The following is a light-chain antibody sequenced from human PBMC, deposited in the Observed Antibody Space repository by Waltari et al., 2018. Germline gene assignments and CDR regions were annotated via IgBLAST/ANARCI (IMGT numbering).Light chain of an antibody. CDR1: QSVRSPY. V-gene: IGKV3-20*01. CDR2: GVF. J-gene: IGKJ4*01. Sequence: EIVLTRSPDTLSLSPGETATLSCRASQSVRSPYLAWYQQKPGQPPRLLIYGVFSRATGIPDRFSGSGSGTDFTLTINRLEPEDFAVYSCQQYGSSPLTFGGGTKVEI. CDR3: QQYGSSPLT.